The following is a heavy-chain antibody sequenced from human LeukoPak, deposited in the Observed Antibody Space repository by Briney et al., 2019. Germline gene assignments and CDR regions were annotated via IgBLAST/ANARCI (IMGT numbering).Heavy chain of an antibody. Sequence: GGSLRLSCAASGFTFTSYSMNWVRQAPGKGLEWVSAISGSGSSTYYADSVKGRFTVSRDNSKNTLYLQMNGLKAEDTAVYYCAKDSRISGSYSGFDYWGQGTLVTVSS. J-gene: IGHJ4*02. D-gene: IGHD1-26*01. CDR2: ISGSGSST. CDR1: GFTFTSYS. CDR3: AKDSRISGSYSGFDY. V-gene: IGHV3-23*01.